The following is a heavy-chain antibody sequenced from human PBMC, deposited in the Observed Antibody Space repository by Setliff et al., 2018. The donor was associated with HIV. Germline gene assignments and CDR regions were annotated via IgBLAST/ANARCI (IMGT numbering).Heavy chain of an antibody. CDR1: GFIFSSYA. J-gene: IGHJ4*02. D-gene: IGHD3-22*01. V-gene: IGHV3-64D*09. CDR3: VKPYTGYYYDGSVYDDF. CDR2: LSRGGDNT. Sequence: GGSLRLSCAASGFIFSSYAMHWARQAPGKRPEYVAALSRGGDNTKYADSVKGRFIISRDTSKNTLYLQMSSLRPDDTAIYYCVKPYTGYYYDGSVYDDFWGQGTLVTVSS.